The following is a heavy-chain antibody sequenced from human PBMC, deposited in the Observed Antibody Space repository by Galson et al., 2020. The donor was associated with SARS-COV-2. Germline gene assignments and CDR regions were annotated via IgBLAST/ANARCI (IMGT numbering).Heavy chain of an antibody. CDR1: GFTFRGYW. D-gene: IGHD1-1*01. J-gene: IGHJ4*02. CDR2: INRDGTQE. V-gene: IGHV3-7*01. Sequence: GEPLKTSCTAPGFTFRGYWMTWVRQPPGRGLEWVPYINRDGTQEDYVDSARGRFTISRDNVESSVYLQMNSLRAEDTAVYYCARILPSGYYDHWGQGTLVTVSS. CDR3: ARILPSGYYDH.